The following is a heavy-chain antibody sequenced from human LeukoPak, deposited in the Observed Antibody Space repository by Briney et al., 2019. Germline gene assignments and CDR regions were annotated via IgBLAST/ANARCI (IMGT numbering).Heavy chain of an antibody. J-gene: IGHJ3*02. D-gene: IGHD1-26*01. Sequence: ASVKVSCKASGYTFTDSYMHWVRQAPGQALEWMGWINPNSGATNYAQKFQGRVTMTRDTSISTAYMELSRLRSDDTAVYYCARESLRDAFDIWGQGTMVTVSS. CDR3: ARESLRDAFDI. CDR2: INPNSGAT. CDR1: GYTFTDSY. V-gene: IGHV1-2*02.